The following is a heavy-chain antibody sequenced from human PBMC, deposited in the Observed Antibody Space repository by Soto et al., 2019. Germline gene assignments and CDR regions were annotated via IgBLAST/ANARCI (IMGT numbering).Heavy chain of an antibody. Sequence: PGGSLRLSCAASGFTFNSYSMNWVRQAPGKGLEWVSSMSRSSRYIYYADSVKGRFTISRDNARNSVYLQMNSLRAEDTAVYYCARDGGVAATLANYSDYRGKGTLVTVSS. V-gene: IGHV3-21*01. CDR2: MSRSSRYI. D-gene: IGHD2-15*01. CDR3: ARDGGVAATLANYSDY. J-gene: IGHJ4*02. CDR1: GFTFNSYS.